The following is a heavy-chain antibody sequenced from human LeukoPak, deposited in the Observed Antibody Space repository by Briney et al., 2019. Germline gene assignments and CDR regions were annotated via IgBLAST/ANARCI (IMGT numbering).Heavy chain of an antibody. D-gene: IGHD3-10*02. CDR3: AELGITMIGGV. CDR1: GFIFGSYE. CDR2: ISSSGSTI. Sequence: GGSLRLSCAASGFIFGSYEMNWVRQAPGKGLEWVSYISSSGSTIYYADSVKGRFTISRDNAKNSLYLQMNSLRAEDTAVYYCAELGITMIGGVWGKGTTVTISS. J-gene: IGHJ6*04. V-gene: IGHV3-48*03.